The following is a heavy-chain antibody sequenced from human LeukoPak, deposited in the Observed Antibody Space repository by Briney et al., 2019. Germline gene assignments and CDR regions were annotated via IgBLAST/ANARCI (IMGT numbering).Heavy chain of an antibody. V-gene: IGHV1-2*02. Sequence: GASVKASCKASGYTFTGYYMHWVRQAPGQGLEWMGWINPNSGGTNYAQKFQGRVTMTRDTSISTAYMELSRLRSDDTAVYYCARVVVRGVINFFAYWGQGTLVTVSS. CDR3: ARVVVRGVINFFAY. CDR1: GYTFTGYY. CDR2: INPNSGGT. J-gene: IGHJ4*02. D-gene: IGHD3-10*01.